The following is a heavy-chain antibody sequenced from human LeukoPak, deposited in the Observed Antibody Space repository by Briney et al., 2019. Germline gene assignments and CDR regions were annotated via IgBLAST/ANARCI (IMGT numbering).Heavy chain of an antibody. CDR1: GYTFTGYY. D-gene: IGHD3-22*01. Sequence: ASVKVSCRASGYTFTGYYMHWVRQAPGQGLERMGWINPNSGGTNYAQKFQGRVTMTRDTSISTAYMELSRLRSDDTAVYYCARNGAPRYYDSSGSYYYYYYGMDVWGQGTTVTVSS. J-gene: IGHJ6*02. CDR2: INPNSGGT. V-gene: IGHV1-2*02. CDR3: ARNGAPRYYDSSGSYYYYYYGMDV.